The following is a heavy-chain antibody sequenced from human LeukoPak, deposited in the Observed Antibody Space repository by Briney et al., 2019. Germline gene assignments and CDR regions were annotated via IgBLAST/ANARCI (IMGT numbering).Heavy chain of an antibody. J-gene: IGHJ6*03. Sequence: GESLKISCKGSGYSFTSYWIGWVRQMPGKGLEWMGIIYPGDSDTRYSPSLQGQVTISADKSISTAYLQWSGLKASDTAMYYCARHTSRVGWRDYYYMDVWGKGTTVTVSS. CDR3: ARHTSRVGWRDYYYMDV. D-gene: IGHD1-1*01. CDR2: IYPGDSDT. V-gene: IGHV5-51*01. CDR1: GYSFTSYW.